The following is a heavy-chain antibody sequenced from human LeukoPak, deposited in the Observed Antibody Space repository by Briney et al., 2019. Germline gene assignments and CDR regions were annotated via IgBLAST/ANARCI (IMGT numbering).Heavy chain of an antibody. J-gene: IGHJ3*02. CDR3: ARDREYNWNDYDAFDI. D-gene: IGHD1-1*01. CDR1: GGSISSGSYY. Sequence: PSETLSLTCTVSGGSISSGSYYWSWIRQPAGKGLEWIGRIYTSGSTNYNPSLKSRVTISVDTSKNQFSLKLSSVTAADTAVYYCARDREYNWNDYDAFDIWGQGTMVTVSS. CDR2: IYTSGST. V-gene: IGHV4-61*02.